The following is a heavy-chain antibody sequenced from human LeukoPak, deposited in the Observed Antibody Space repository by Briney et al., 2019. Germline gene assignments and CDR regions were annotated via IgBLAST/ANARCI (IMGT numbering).Heavy chain of an antibody. V-gene: IGHV3-53*01. D-gene: IGHD6-13*01. Sequence: GGSLRLSCAASGFTVSSNYMSWVRQAPGKGLEWVSVIYSGGSTYYADSVKGRLTISRDNSKNTLYLQMNSLRAEDTAVYYCARGYSSSWWDFDYWGQGTLVTVSS. CDR2: IYSGGST. CDR3: ARGYSSSWWDFDY. CDR1: GFTVSSNY. J-gene: IGHJ4*02.